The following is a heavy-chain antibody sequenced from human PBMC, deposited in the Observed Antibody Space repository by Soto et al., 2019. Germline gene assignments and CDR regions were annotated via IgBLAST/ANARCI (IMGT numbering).Heavy chain of an antibody. V-gene: IGHV3-48*01. J-gene: IGHJ4*02. Sequence: GWSLRLSCAASGFTLSSYSMHWVRQAPGKGLEWVSYISPSSSSIYYADSVKGRFTISRDNAKNSLYLQMNSLRAEDTAVYYCARVAYYYDSSGYFYWGQGTLVTVSS. CDR2: ISPSSSSI. CDR1: GFTLSSYS. D-gene: IGHD3-22*01. CDR3: ARVAYYYDSSGYFY.